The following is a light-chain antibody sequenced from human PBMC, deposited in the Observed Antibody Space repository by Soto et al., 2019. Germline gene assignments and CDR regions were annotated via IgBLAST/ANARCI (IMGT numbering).Light chain of an antibody. V-gene: IGKV3-20*01. Sequence: DIVLTQSPGTLSLCPGERATLSCRASQSVRGTSLAWYQQKPGQAPRLLIYDASSRATGIPDRFSGSGSGTDFTLTISRLEPEDFAVYYCQQYASTPIAFGQGTRLEIK. J-gene: IGKJ5*01. CDR1: QSVRGTS. CDR3: QQYASTPIA. CDR2: DAS.